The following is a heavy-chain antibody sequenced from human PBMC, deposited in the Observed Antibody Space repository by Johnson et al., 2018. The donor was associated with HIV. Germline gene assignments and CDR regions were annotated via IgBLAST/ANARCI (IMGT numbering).Heavy chain of an antibody. V-gene: IGHV3-74*01. D-gene: IGHD6-13*01. Sequence: EVQLVESGGGVVQPGRSLRLSCAASGFTFSSYWMHWVRQAPGKGLVWVSRMNGDGKSTTYADSVKGRFTISRDNAKNTLYLQMNSLRAEDTAVYYCAREQELIGERAFDIWGQGTMVTVSS. J-gene: IGHJ3*02. CDR2: MNGDGKST. CDR3: AREQELIGERAFDI. CDR1: GFTFSSYW.